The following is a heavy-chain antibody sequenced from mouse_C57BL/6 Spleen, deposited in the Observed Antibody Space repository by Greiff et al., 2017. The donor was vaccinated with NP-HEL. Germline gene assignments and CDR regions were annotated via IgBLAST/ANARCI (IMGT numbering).Heavy chain of an antibody. CDR2: ISYDGSN. V-gene: IGHV3-6*01. Sequence: EVKLQESGPGLVKPSQSLSLTCSVTGYSITSGYYWNWIRQFPGNKREWMGYISYDGSNNYNPSLKNRISITRDTSKNQFFLKLNSVTTEDTATYYCARAMVTTTTGFDYWGQGTTLTVSS. CDR1: GYSITSGYY. CDR3: ARAMVTTTTGFDY. J-gene: IGHJ2*01. D-gene: IGHD2-2*01.